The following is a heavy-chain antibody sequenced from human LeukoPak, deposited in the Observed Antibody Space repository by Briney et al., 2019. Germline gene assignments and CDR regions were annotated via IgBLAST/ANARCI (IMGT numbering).Heavy chain of an antibody. CDR2: ISASAGTT. CDR3: AKGGSSWSYYFDY. J-gene: IGHJ4*02. D-gene: IGHD6-13*01. V-gene: IGHV3-23*01. Sequence: GGSLRLSCAASGFTFSSYAMRWVRQAPGKGLEWVSAISASAGTTYYADSVKGRFTISGDNSKNTLYLQMNSLRVDDTALYYCAKGGSSWSYYFDYWGQGTLVTVSS. CDR1: GFTFSSYA.